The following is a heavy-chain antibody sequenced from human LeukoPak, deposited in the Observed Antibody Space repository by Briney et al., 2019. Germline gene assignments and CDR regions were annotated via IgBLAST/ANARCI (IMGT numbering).Heavy chain of an antibody. CDR3: ASLFGIGTVTGTGTFDI. CDR2: IYSGGGR. CDR1: GFTFSSYA. J-gene: IGHJ3*02. D-gene: IGHD6-19*01. Sequence: GGSLRLSCAASGFTFSSYAMSWVRQAPGKGLEWVAVIYSGGGRNYADSVKGRFTISRDNSKNTVYLQMNSLRAEDTAVYYCASLFGIGTVTGTGTFDIWGQGTMVTVSS. V-gene: IGHV3-53*01.